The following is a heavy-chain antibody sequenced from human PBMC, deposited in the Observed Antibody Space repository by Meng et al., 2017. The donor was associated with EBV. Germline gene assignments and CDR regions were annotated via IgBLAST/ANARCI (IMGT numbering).Heavy chain of an antibody. D-gene: IGHD6-19*01. CDR3: ARVGIAVAGTGDY. V-gene: IGHV1-2*06. J-gene: IGHJ4*02. CDR2: INPNSGGT. CDR1: GYTFTGYY. Sequence: HVQLVQSGAEVKKPGDSVKVSCKASGYTFTGYYMHCVRQAPGQGLEWMGRINPNSGGTNYAQKFQGRVTMTRDTSISTAYMELSRLRSDDTAVYYCARVGIAVAGTGDYWGQGTLVTVSS.